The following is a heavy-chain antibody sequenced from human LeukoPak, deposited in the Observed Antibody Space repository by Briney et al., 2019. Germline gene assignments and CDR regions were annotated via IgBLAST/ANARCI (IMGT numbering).Heavy chain of an antibody. CDR2: IYYSGST. D-gene: IGHD4-23*01. CDR1: GGSISSSSYY. Sequence: PSETLSLTCTVSGGSISSSSYYWGWIRQPPGKGLEWIGSIYYSGSTYYNPSLKSRVTISVDTSKNQFSLKLSSVTAADTAVYYCARTVYGGNGPYFDYWSQGTLVAVSS. V-gene: IGHV4-39*01. CDR3: ARTVYGGNGPYFDY. J-gene: IGHJ4*02.